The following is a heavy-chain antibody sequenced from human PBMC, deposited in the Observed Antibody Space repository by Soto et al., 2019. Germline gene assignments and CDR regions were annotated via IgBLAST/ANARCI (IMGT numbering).Heavy chain of an antibody. J-gene: IGHJ4*02. V-gene: IGHV3-23*01. CDR1: GFTFSSYA. D-gene: IGHD4-17*01. CDR2: ISGSGDST. Sequence: GGSLRLSCAASGFTFSSYAMSWVRQAPGKGLEWVSNISGSGDSTYYADSVKGRFTISRDNSKNTLYLQMNSLRAEDTAVYYCAKYPQYGGYYGDFHFDYWGQGTLVTVSS. CDR3: AKYPQYGGYYGDFHFDY.